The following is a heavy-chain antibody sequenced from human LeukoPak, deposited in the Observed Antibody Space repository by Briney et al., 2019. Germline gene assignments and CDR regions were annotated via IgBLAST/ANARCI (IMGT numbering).Heavy chain of an antibody. CDR1: GYTFTSYD. CDR2: MNPNSGNT. J-gene: IGHJ6*02. V-gene: IGHV1-8*01. D-gene: IGHD3-22*01. Sequence: ASVKVSCKASGYTFTSYDINWVRQAPGQGPEWMGWMNPNSGNTGYAQKFQGRVTMTRNTSISTAYMELSSLRSEDTAVYYCARGTPTYYHDSSGYPYYYYYGMDVWGQGTTVTVSS. CDR3: ARGTPTYYHDSSGYPYYYYYGMDV.